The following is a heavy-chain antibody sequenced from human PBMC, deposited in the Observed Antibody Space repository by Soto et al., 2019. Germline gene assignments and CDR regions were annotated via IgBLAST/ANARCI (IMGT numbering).Heavy chain of an antibody. V-gene: IGHV5-51*01. CDR2: IYPGDSDT. J-gene: IGHJ5*02. Sequence: PGESLKISCKGSGYSFTSYWIGWVRQMPGKGLEWMGIIYPGDSDTRYSPSFQGQVTISADKSIITAYLQWSSLKASDTAMYYCARHGISGSYSANWFDPWGQGTLVTVSS. D-gene: IGHD1-26*01. CDR3: ARHGISGSYSANWFDP. CDR1: GYSFTSYW.